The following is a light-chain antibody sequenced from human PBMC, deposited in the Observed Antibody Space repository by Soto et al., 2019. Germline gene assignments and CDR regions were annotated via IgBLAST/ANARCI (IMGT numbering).Light chain of an antibody. CDR3: QQYGSSRT. J-gene: IGKJ1*01. V-gene: IGKV3-20*01. CDR1: QRISISY. CDR2: GAS. Sequence: EIVLTQSPGTLSLSPGERATLSCRASQRISISYLAWYQQQPGQAPRLLIYGASSRATGIPDRFSGSGSGTDFTLTISRLEPEDFAVYYCQQYGSSRTFGQGTKVDIK.